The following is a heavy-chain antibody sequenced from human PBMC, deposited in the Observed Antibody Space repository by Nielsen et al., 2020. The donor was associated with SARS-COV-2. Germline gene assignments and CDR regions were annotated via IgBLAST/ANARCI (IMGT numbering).Heavy chain of an antibody. V-gene: IGHV1-3*01. D-gene: IGHD3-3*01. Sequence: ASVKVSCKASGYTFTSYAMHWVRQAPGQRLEWMGWINAGNGNTKYSQKFQGRVTMTRNTSISTAYMELSSLRSEDTAVYYCAIRFLEWLLSGMDVWGQGTTVTVSS. J-gene: IGHJ6*02. CDR1: GYTFTSYA. CDR3: AIRFLEWLLSGMDV. CDR2: INAGNGNT.